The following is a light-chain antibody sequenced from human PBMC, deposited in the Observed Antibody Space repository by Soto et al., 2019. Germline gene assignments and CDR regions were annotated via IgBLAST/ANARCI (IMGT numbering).Light chain of an antibody. J-gene: IGKJ4*01. V-gene: IGKV3-20*01. Sequence: EIVLTQSPGTLSLSPGERATLSCRVSESVSDNYLAWYQQRSGQAPRLVIYGASSRASAVPDRFSGSGSGADFTLTISRLEPEDFAVYYCQQYGSSPLTFGGGTKVGIK. CDR2: GAS. CDR3: QQYGSSPLT. CDR1: ESVSDNY.